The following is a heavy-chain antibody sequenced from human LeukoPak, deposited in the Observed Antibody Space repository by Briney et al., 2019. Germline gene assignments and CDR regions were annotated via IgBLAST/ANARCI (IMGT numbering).Heavy chain of an antibody. V-gene: IGHV3-66*01. CDR1: GFTVSSNY. Sequence: GGSLRLSCAASGFTVSSNYMSWVRQAPGKGLEWVSVIYSGGSTYYADSVKGRFSISRDNSKDTLYLQMNSLRAEDTAVYFCARDSVSNSLDYWGQGTLVTVSS. D-gene: IGHD4-4*01. CDR3: ARDSVSNSLDY. J-gene: IGHJ4*02. CDR2: IYSGGST.